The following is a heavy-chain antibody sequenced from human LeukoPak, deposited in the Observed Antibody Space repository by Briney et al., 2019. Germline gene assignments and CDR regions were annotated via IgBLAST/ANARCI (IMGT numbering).Heavy chain of an antibody. CDR3: ARVTGYMIEDYFDY. CDR2: IHYSGST. J-gene: IGHJ4*02. D-gene: IGHD3-22*01. Sequence: PSETLSLTCTVSGGSISSYYWTWIRQPPGKGLEWIGYIHYSGSTKYNPSLKSRVTISVDTSKNQFSLNLSSVTAADTAVYYRARVTGYMIEDYFDYWGQGTLVTVSS. CDR1: GGSISSYY. V-gene: IGHV4-59*01.